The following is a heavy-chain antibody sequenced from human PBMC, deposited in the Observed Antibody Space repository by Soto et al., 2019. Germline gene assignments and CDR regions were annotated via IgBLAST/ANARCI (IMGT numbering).Heavy chain of an antibody. V-gene: IGHV1-18*01. D-gene: IGHD1-1*01. CDR1: GYAFTTYG. Sequence: QVHLVQSGAEVKKPGASVKVSCKGSGYAFTTYGITWVRQAPGQGLEWMGWISAHNGNTNYAQKLQGRVTVTRDTSTSTAYMELRSLRSDDTDVYYCARGRYGDYGGQGALVHVSS. CDR2: ISAHNGNT. CDR3: ARGRYGDY. J-gene: IGHJ4*02.